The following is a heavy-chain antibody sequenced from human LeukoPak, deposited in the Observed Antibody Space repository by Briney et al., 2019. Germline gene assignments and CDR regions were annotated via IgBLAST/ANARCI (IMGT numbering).Heavy chain of an antibody. D-gene: IGHD5-24*01. CDR2: INHTGGT. CDR1: GYSISSGYY. J-gene: IGHJ5*02. V-gene: IGHV4-38-2*02. Sequence: PSETLSLTCTVSGYSISSGYYWSWIRQSPGKGLEWIGEINHTGGTNYNPSLQSRVTISVDTSKNQFSLSLTSVTAADTAIYYCSIRGNWFDPWGQGTLVTVSS. CDR3: SIRGNWFDP.